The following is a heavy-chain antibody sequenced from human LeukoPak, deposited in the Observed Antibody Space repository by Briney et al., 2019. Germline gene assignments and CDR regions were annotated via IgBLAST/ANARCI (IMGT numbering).Heavy chain of an antibody. Sequence: PGGSLRLSCAASGFTFSSYDMHWVRQVIGKGLEWVSAIGTAGDTYYPGSVKGRFTFSRENAKNSLYLQMNSLRAGDTAVYYCARGKRMDYFDYWGQGTLVTVSS. V-gene: IGHV3-13*01. CDR2: IGTAGDT. J-gene: IGHJ4*02. D-gene: IGHD2-8*01. CDR1: GFTFSSYD. CDR3: ARGKRMDYFDY.